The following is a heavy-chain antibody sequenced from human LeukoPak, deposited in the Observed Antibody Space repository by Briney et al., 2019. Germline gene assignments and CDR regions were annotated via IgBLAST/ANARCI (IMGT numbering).Heavy chain of an antibody. J-gene: IGHJ6*02. CDR3: ARDVVGPNSWVYGMDV. CDR2: IYSGGST. D-gene: IGHD6-13*01. CDR1: GFTVSSNY. Sequence: GGSLRLSCAASGFTVSSNYMTWVRQAPGKGLEWVSVIYSGGSTYYADSVKGRFTISRDNSKNTVYLQINSLRAEDTAVYYCARDVVGPNSWVYGMDVWGQGTTVTVSS. V-gene: IGHV3-53*01.